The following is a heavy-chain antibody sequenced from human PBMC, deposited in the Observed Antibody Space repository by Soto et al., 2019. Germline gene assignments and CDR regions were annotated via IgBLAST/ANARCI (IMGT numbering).Heavy chain of an antibody. CDR1: GFTFSSYS. CDR3: ARDGPNYEYSGYDGFEFGYFDY. Sequence: GGSLRLSCAASGFTFSSYSMNWVRQAPGKGLEWVSSISSSSSYIYYADSVKSPFTISRDNAKNSLYLQMNSLRAEDTAVYYCARDGPNYEYSGYDGFEFGYFDYWGQGTLVTVSS. CDR2: ISSSSSYI. D-gene: IGHD5-12*01. V-gene: IGHV3-21*01. J-gene: IGHJ4*02.